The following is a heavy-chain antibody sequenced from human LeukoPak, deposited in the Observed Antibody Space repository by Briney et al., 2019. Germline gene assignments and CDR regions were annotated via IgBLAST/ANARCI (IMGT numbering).Heavy chain of an antibody. CDR2: ISSSSSYI. Sequence: GGSLRLSCAASGFKFSDYSMNWVRQAPGKGLEWVSSISSSSSYIYYADSVKGRFTISRDNAKNSLYLQMNSPRAEDTAVYYCARVRRPYYFDYWGQGTLVTVSS. V-gene: IGHV3-21*01. CDR3: ARVRRPYYFDY. J-gene: IGHJ4*02. CDR1: GFKFSDYS.